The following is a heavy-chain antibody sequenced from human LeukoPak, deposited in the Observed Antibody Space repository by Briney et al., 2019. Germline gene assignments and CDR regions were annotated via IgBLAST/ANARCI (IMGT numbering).Heavy chain of an antibody. Sequence: SETLSLTCAVYGGSFSGYYWSWIRQPPGKGLEWIGEINHSGSTNYNPSLKSRVTISVDTSKNQFSLKLSSVTAADTAVYYCARHPGGNSVSWFDYWGQGTLVTVSS. CDR1: GGSFSGYY. CDR2: INHSGST. V-gene: IGHV4-34*01. J-gene: IGHJ4*02. D-gene: IGHD4-23*01. CDR3: ARHPGGNSVSWFDY.